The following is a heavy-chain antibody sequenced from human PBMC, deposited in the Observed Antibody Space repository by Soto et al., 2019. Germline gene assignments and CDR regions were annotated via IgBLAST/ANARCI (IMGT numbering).Heavy chain of an antibody. CDR2: ISSDSRTI. CDR1: GCSLIDYA. CDR3: ARIKLVYVVFSHLDVNDTEV. D-gene: IGHD2-8*01. V-gene: IGHV3-48*02. J-gene: IGHJ6*01. Sequence: GGSLRLSCVASGCSLIDYAVNWVLQAPWKGLEWVSFISSDSRTIYYADSVEGRFTVSRDNARNSVSLQMDSLRDEDAAVYYCARIKLVYVVFSHLDVNDTEVWGPGTSVNVSS.